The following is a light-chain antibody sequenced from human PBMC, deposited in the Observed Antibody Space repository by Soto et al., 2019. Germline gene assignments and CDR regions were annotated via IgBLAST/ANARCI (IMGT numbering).Light chain of an antibody. V-gene: IGKV1-5*03. J-gene: IGKJ1*01. CDR1: QSISSW. Sequence: DIQMTQSPSTLSASVGDRVTITCRARQSISSWLAWYQQKPGKAPKLLIYKASSLESGVPSRFSGSGSGTEFTLTIISLQPDDFATYYCQQYNSYSAFGQGTKVEIK. CDR2: KAS. CDR3: QQYNSYSA.